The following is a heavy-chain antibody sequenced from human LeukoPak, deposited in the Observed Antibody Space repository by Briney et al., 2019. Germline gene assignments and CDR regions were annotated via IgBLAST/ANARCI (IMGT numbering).Heavy chain of an antibody. CDR2: ISGSGGST. CDR3: AKGYCSGSSCYSFPYYYYGMDV. D-gene: IGHD2-15*01. V-gene: IGHV3-23*01. J-gene: IGHJ6*02. Sequence: GGSLRLSCAASGFTFSSYAMSWVRQAPGKGLEWVSAISGSGGSTYYADSVKGRFTISRDNSKNTLYLQMNSLRAEDTAVYYCAKGYCSGSSCYSFPYYYYGMDVWGQGTTVTVSS. CDR1: GFTFSSYA.